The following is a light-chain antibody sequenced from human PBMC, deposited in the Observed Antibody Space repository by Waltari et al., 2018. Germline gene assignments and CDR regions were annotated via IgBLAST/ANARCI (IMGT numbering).Light chain of an antibody. J-gene: IGKJ4*02. V-gene: IGKV3-11*01. CDR3: QQRRNWPLT. CDR1: HSVNWY. CDR2: DAP. Sequence: EIVLTQSPATLSLSPGERPTLSCRASHSVNWYLAWYQQRPGQAPTLLIYDAPNRATGIPARFSGSGSETHFTLTISSLEPEDSAVYYCQQRRNWPLTFGGGTKVEIK.